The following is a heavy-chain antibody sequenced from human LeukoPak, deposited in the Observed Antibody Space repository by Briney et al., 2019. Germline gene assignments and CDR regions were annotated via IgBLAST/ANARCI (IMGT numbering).Heavy chain of an antibody. V-gene: IGHV4-4*07. J-gene: IGHJ3*01. CDR3: ARGSSSSWYSFDF. CDR2: IYFTGTT. Sequence: SETLSLTCSVSGGSISSYYWSWIRQPAGKGLEWIGRIYFTGTTNYNPSLQSRVTMSVDTFKYQFSLELSSVTAAVTAVYYCARGSSSSWYSFDFWGQGTVVTVSS. D-gene: IGHD6-13*01. CDR1: GGSISSYY.